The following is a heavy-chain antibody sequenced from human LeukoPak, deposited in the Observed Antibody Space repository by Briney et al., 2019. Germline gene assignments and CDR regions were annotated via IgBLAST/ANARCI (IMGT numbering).Heavy chain of an antibody. Sequence: PGGSLRLSCAVSGXTFSSYAMSWVRQAPGKGLEWVSSLSDSGGGTYYADSVKGRFTISRDNSKNTLYLQMNSLRAEDTAVYYCAKDLAYGGNSPFDYWGQGTLVTVSS. CDR3: AKDLAYGGNSPFDY. J-gene: IGHJ4*02. V-gene: IGHV3-23*01. D-gene: IGHD4-23*01. CDR2: LSDSGGGT. CDR1: GXTFSSYA.